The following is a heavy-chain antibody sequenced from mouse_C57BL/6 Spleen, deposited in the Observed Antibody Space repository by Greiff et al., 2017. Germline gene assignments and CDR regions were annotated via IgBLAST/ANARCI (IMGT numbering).Heavy chain of an antibody. CDR3: ASGSNCSFFAY. CDR2: IYPGDGDT. Sequence: QVQLQQSGPELVKPGASVKISCKASGYAFSSSWMNWVKQRPGKGLEWIGRIYPGDGDTNYNGKFKGKATLTVDKSSSTAYMQLSSLTSADSAVYFCASGSNCSFFAYWGQGTLVTVSA. CDR1: GYAFSSSW. D-gene: IGHD2-5*01. V-gene: IGHV1-82*01. J-gene: IGHJ3*01.